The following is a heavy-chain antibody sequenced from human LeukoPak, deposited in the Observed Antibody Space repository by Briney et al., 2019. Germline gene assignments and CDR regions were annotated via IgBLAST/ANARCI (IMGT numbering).Heavy chain of an antibody. D-gene: IGHD5-12*01. Sequence: TGGSLRLSCAASGFTFSSYEMHWVRQAPGKGLEWVSYISSSGSTIYYADSVKGRFTVSRDNAKKSLYLQMNSLRAEDTAVYYCAGERGDSGYDYPTNNWFDPWGQGTLVTVSS. V-gene: IGHV3-48*03. CDR3: AGERGDSGYDYPTNNWFDP. J-gene: IGHJ5*02. CDR1: GFTFSSYE. CDR2: ISSSGSTI.